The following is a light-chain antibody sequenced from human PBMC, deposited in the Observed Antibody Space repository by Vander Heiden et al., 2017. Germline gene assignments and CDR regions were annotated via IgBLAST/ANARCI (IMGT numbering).Light chain of an antibody. V-gene: IGLV2-14*03. CDR3: SSYTGSSRLL. J-gene: IGLJ2*01. CDR2: DVT. Sequence: QSALTQPASVSGSPGPSITISCTGTSSDVGGYDFVSWYQQHPGKAPKLMIYDVTVRPSGVSNRFSGSKSGNTASLTISGLQAEDEADYYCSSYTGSSRLLLGGGTKLTV. CDR1: SSDVGGYDF.